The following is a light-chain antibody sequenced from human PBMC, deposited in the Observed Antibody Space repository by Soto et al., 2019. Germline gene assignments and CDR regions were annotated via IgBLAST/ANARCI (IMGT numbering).Light chain of an antibody. V-gene: IGLV1-51*01. J-gene: IGLJ1*01. Sequence: QSVMTQPPSVSAAPGQKVTISCSGSSSNIGGNSVSWYQQLPGTAPKLLIYDDNKRPSGIPDRFSGSKSGTSATLGITGFQTGDEADYYCGSWDSSLSADVFGTGTKLNVL. CDR2: DDN. CDR1: SSNIGGNS. CDR3: GSWDSSLSADV.